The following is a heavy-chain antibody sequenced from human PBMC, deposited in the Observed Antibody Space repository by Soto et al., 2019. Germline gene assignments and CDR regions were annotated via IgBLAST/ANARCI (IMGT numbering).Heavy chain of an antibody. CDR3: ATVDPSDYYFGY. J-gene: IGHJ4*01. CDR2: YDHEDGET. Sequence: KGLEWMGGYDHEDGETIYAQKSQGRVTMTEDTSTDTAYMELSSLRSEDTAVYYCATVDPSDYYFGYWAHATLVTGSS. V-gene: IGHV1-24*01. D-gene: IGHD3-10*01.